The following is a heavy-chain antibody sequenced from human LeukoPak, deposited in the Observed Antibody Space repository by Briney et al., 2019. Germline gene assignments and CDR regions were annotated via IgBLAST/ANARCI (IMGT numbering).Heavy chain of an antibody. Sequence: ASVKVSCKASGYTFSGHYIHWIRQAPGQGLEWMGWINAESGETKYAQKFQGRVTMTRDTSISTAYMELSRLRSDDTAVYYCVRDPGSGYSFLYYFDYWGQGTLVTVSS. J-gene: IGHJ4*02. CDR1: GYTFSGHY. CDR2: INAESGET. V-gene: IGHV1-2*02. D-gene: IGHD5-18*01. CDR3: VRDPGSGYSFLYYFDY.